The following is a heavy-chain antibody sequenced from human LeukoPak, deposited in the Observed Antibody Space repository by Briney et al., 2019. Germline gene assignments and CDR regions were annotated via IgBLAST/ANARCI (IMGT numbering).Heavy chain of an antibody. V-gene: IGHV3-30*02. J-gene: IGHJ4*02. CDR2: IRYDGSNK. CDR1: GFTFSSYG. Sequence: GGSLRLSCAASGFTFSSYGMHWVRQAPGKGLEWVAFIRYDGSNKYYADSVKGRFTISRDNSKNTLYLQMNSLRAEDTAVYYCAKFVAAAGISPFDYWGQGTLVTVSS. CDR3: AKFVAAAGISPFDY. D-gene: IGHD6-13*01.